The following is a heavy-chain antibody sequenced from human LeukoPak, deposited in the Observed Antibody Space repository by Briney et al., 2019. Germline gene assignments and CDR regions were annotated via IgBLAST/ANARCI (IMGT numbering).Heavy chain of an antibody. D-gene: IGHD6-19*01. J-gene: IGHJ4*02. CDR1: GFSLRTNRVG. Sequence: SGPTLVKPTQTLTLTCTFSGFSLRTNRVGVGWIRQPPGKALEWLALIYWDDDKRYSPSLKSRLTITKDTSKNQVVLIMTNMDPVDTATYYCAHRQVALSATGYDYWGQGTLVTVSS. CDR3: AHRQVALSATGYDY. CDR2: IYWDDDK. V-gene: IGHV2-5*02.